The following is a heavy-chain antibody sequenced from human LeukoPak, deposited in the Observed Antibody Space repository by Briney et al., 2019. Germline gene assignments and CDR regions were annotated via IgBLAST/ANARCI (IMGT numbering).Heavy chain of an antibody. CDR1: GGSISSGGYY. Sequence: SETLSLTCTVSGGSISSGGYYWSWIRQPPGKGLEWIGYIYHSGSTYYNPSLKSRVTISVDRSKNQFSLKLSSVTAADTAVYYCASQSGGYWYFDLWGRGTLVTVSS. D-gene: IGHD4-23*01. J-gene: IGHJ2*01. CDR2: IYHSGST. V-gene: IGHV4-30-2*01. CDR3: ASQSGGYWYFDL.